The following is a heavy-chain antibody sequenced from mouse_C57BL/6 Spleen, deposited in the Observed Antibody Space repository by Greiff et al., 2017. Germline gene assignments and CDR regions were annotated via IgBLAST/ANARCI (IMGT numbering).Heavy chain of an antibody. Sequence: VQVVESGAELVRPGASVTLSCKASGYTFTDYEMHWVKQTPVHGLEWIGAIDPETGGTAYNQKFKGKAILTADKSSSTAYMELRSLTSEDSAVYYCTRDYGSSFYYAMDYWGQGTSVTVSS. J-gene: IGHJ4*01. D-gene: IGHD1-1*01. CDR1: GYTFTDYE. V-gene: IGHV1-15*01. CDR3: TRDYGSSFYYAMDY. CDR2: IDPETGGT.